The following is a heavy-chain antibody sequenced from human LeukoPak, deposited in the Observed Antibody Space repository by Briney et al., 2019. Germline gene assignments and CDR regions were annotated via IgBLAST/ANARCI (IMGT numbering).Heavy chain of an antibody. CDR2: INHSGST. CDR1: GGSFSGYY. V-gene: IGHV4-34*01. CDR3: ARGWGLYTYGPMAPKLLLDY. J-gene: IGHJ4*02. D-gene: IGHD2/OR15-2a*01. Sequence: SETLSLTCAVYGGSFSGYYWSWIRQPPGKGLEWIGEINHSGSTNYNPSLKSRATISVDTSKNQFSLKLSSVTAADTAVYYCARGWGLYTYGPMAPKLLLDYWGQGTLVTVSS.